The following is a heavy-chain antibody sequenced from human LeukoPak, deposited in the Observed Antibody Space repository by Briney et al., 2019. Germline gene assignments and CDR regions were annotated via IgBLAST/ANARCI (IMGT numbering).Heavy chain of an antibody. J-gene: IGHJ4*02. Sequence: GASVKVSCKASGYTFTGYYMHWVLQAPGQGLEWMGWINPNSGGTNYAQKFQGRVTMTRDTSISTAYMELSRLRSDDTAVYYCARTIFGTYYFDYWGQGTLVTVSS. D-gene: IGHD3-3*01. CDR1: GYTFTGYY. CDR3: ARTIFGTYYFDY. CDR2: INPNSGGT. V-gene: IGHV1-2*02.